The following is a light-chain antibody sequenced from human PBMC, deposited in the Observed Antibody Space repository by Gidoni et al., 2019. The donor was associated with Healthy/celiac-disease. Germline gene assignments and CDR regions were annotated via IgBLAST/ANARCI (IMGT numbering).Light chain of an antibody. V-gene: IGKV4-1*01. Sequence: INCNSSSSVLNSSNNKNYLAWYQQKPGQPPKLLIYLASTRESGVPDRFSGSGSGTDFTLTISSLQAEDVAVYYCQQYFSTPLTFGGGTKVEIK. J-gene: IGKJ4*01. CDR1: SSVLNSSNNKNY. CDR3: QQYFSTPLT. CDR2: LAS.